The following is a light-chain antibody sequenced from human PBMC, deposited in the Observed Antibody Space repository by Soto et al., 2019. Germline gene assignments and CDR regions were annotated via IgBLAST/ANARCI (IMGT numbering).Light chain of an antibody. CDR2: SAC. V-gene: IGKV1-39*01. J-gene: IGKJ5*01. CDR1: QSINRG. Sequence: GDRVTITCRASQSINRGLAWYQQKPGKAPKVLIYSACSLQSGVPTKFSGSGSGTDFTLTIISLQPEDFATYYCQQSYSTPPITFGQGTRLEIK. CDR3: QQSYSTPPIT.